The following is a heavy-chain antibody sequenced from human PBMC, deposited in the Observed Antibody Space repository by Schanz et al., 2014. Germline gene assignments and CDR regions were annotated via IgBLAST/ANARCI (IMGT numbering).Heavy chain of an antibody. D-gene: IGHD2-8*01. J-gene: IGHJ3*01. CDR3: TTDNGHFAFDF. V-gene: IGHV3-23*01. Sequence: EVKLLESGGTLVRPGGSLRLSCAASGFTFSSYAMSWVRQAPGKGLEWVSAISGSGGSTYYADSVKGRFTISRDNSKNTLYLQLNSLETEDTAVYYCTTDNGHFAFDFWGQGTMVTVSS. CDR2: ISGSGGST. CDR1: GFTFSSYA.